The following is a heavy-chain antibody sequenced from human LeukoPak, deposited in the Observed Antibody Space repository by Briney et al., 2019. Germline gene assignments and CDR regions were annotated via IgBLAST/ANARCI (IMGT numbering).Heavy chain of an antibody. V-gene: IGHV3-74*01. D-gene: IGHD3-22*01. CDR1: GFTVSTYW. CDR2: INVEGNYI. J-gene: IGHJ4*02. Sequence: PGGSLRLSCAASGFTVSTYWMHWVRQAPGKGLVWVARINVEGNYIDYAESVKGRFTISRDSAKNTLYLQMNSLRAEDTAVYSCARDLTGPYDHWGQGTLATVSS. CDR3: ARDLTGPYDH.